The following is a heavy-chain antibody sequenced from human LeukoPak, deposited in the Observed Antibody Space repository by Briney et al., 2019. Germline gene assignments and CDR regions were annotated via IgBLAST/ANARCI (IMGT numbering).Heavy chain of an antibody. Sequence: GGSLRLSCAASGFTVSSNYLSWVRRAPGKGLEWVSVIYSGGSTYYADSVKGRFTLSRDTSKNTLYLQMNSLRAEDTAVYYCARGGSSHCLQDWGQGTLVTVSS. CDR2: IYSGGST. J-gene: IGHJ4*02. CDR3: ARGGSSHCLQD. D-gene: IGHD2-21*02. CDR1: GFTVSSNY. V-gene: IGHV3-53*01.